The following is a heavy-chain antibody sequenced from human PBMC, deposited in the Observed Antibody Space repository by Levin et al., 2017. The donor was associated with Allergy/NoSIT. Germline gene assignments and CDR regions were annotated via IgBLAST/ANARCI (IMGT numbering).Heavy chain of an antibody. Sequence: ASVKVSCKASGFTVTNLFMHWVRQAPGQGPELMGAVHPSGGTTYAQKFRGRITMTRDASTSTIYMELSSLRSEDTALYFCAREGTLYCSYGRCYSFDYWGQGTLVIVSS. D-gene: IGHD2-15*01. CDR3: AREGTLYCSYGRCYSFDY. V-gene: IGHV1-46*01. J-gene: IGHJ4*02. CDR2: VHPSGGT. CDR1: GFTVTNLF.